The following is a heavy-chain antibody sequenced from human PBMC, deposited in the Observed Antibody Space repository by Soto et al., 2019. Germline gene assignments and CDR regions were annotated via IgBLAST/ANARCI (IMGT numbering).Heavy chain of an antibody. D-gene: IGHD3-3*01. CDR2: ISAYNGNT. Sequence: GASVKVSCKASGYTFTSYGISWVRQAPGQGLEWMGWISAYNGNTNYAQKLQGRVTMTTDTSTSTAYMELRSLRSDDTAVYYCARWPLGFGVVAPYGMDVWGQGTTVTVSS. V-gene: IGHV1-18*01. CDR1: GYTFTSYG. J-gene: IGHJ6*02. CDR3: ARWPLGFGVVAPYGMDV.